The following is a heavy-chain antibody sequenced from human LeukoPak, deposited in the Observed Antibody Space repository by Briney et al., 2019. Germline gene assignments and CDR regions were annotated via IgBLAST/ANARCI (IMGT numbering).Heavy chain of an antibody. V-gene: IGHV1-18*01. CDR3: ARDGFRGPADY. Sequence: GASVKVFCKASGYTFNSTGINWVRQAPGQGLEWMGWINAYNGNTNYAQKVQGRVTMTTDTSTSTAYMELRSLTSEDTAVYYCARDGFRGPADYWGQGTLVTVSS. CDR1: GYTFNSTG. J-gene: IGHJ4*02. D-gene: IGHD3-16*01. CDR2: INAYNGNT.